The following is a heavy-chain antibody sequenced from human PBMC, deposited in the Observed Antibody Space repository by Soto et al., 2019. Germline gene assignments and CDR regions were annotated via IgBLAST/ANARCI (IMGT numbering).Heavy chain of an antibody. V-gene: IGHV3-7*01. Sequence: EVQLVESGGGLVQPGGSLRLSCAASGFTFSSYGMSWVRQAPGKGLEWVANIKQDGSEKYYVDSVKGRFTISRDNAKHSLYLQMNSLRAEDTTVYYCARDSGNDFWSGYYYCDYWGQGTMVIVSS. CDR2: IKQDGSEK. CDR1: GFTFSSYG. CDR3: ARDSGNDFWSGYYYCDY. J-gene: IGHJ4*02. D-gene: IGHD3-3*01.